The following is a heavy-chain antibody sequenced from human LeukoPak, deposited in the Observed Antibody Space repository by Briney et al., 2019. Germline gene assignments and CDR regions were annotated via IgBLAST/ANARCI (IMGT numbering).Heavy chain of an antibody. V-gene: IGHV3-49*04. CDR1: GFPFGDYA. Sequence: PGGSLRLSCVTSGFPFGDYAMSRVRQAPGQGLEWLGFIRTKVYSATTEDAASVRGRFSISRDDSKSIAYLQMNSLKTEDTAVYYCTRDPTYCSGGSCSFYFDYWGHGTLVTVSS. CDR2: IRTKVYSATT. CDR3: TRDPTYCSGGSCSFYFDY. J-gene: IGHJ4*01. D-gene: IGHD2-15*01.